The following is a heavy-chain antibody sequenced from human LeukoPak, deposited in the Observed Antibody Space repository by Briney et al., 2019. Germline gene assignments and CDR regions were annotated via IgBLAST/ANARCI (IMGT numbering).Heavy chain of an antibody. CDR3: ARGGVVAAIRNNRFDP. D-gene: IGHD2-15*01. Sequence: ASVKVSCKASGYTFTSYGISWVRQPPGQGLEWMGWISAYNGNTNYAQKHQHSVTMTTDPYTSTDYMELRSLRSDDAAGYYCARGGVVAAIRNNRFDPWGQGTLVTVSS. CDR2: ISAYNGNT. J-gene: IGHJ5*02. V-gene: IGHV1-18*01. CDR1: GYTFTSYG.